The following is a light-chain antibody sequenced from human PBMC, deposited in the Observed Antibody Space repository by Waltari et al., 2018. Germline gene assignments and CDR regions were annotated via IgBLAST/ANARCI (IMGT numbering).Light chain of an antibody. V-gene: IGKV3-20*01. Sequence: LVLTQSPGTLSLSPGERATLSCRASQSISISYIAWYQQKPGQDPRLLLYGVSSRATGIPDRFSGSGSGTDFTLTISRLEPEDFAVYYCQQYDRSPLTFGGGTRVEIK. CDR1: QSISISY. J-gene: IGKJ4*01. CDR3: QQYDRSPLT. CDR2: GVS.